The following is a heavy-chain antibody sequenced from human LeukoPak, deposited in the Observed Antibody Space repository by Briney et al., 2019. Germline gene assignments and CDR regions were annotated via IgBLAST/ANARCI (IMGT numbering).Heavy chain of an antibody. CDR1: GGTFSSYA. V-gene: IGHV1-2*06. J-gene: IGHJ4*02. CDR3: ARVLKFLEWLPFYY. Sequence: ASVKVSCKASGGTFSSYAISWVRQAPGQGLEWMGRINPDSGGTNYAQKFQGRVTMTRDTSISTAYMELSRLRSDDTAVYYCARVLKFLEWLPFYYWGQGTLVTVSS. CDR2: INPDSGGT. D-gene: IGHD3-3*01.